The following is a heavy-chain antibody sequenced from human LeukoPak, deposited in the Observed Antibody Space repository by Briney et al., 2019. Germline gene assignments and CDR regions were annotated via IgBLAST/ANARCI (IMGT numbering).Heavy chain of an antibody. Sequence: SETLSLTCTVSGGSISSCYWSWIRQPPGKGLEWIGYIYYSGSTNYNPSLKSRVTISVDTSKNQFSLKLSSVTAADTAVYYCARGASGYYNGVDYWGQGTLVTVSS. D-gene: IGHD3-22*01. CDR2: IYYSGST. J-gene: IGHJ4*02. CDR3: ARGASGYYNGVDY. CDR1: GGSISSCY. V-gene: IGHV4-59*01.